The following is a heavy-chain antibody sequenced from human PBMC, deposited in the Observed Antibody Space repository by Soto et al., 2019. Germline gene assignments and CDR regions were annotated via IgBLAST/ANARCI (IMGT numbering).Heavy chain of an antibody. CDR3: GIAAAGMDYYYGMDV. CDR1: GYTFTSYA. CDR2: INAGNGNT. V-gene: IGHV1-3*01. J-gene: IGHJ6*02. D-gene: IGHD6-13*01. Sequence: GASVKVSCKASGYTFTSYAMHWVRQAPGQRLEWMGWINAGNGNTKYSQKFQGRVTITADESTSTAYMELSSLRSEDTAVYYCGIAAAGMDYYYGMDVWGQGTTVTVSS.